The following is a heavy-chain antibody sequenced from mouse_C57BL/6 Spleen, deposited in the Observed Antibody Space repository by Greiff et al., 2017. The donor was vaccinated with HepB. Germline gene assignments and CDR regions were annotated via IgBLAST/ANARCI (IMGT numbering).Heavy chain of an antibody. Sequence: VQLKESGGGLVKPGGSLKLSCAASGFTFSSYTMSWVRQTPEKRLEWVATISGGGGNTYYPDSVKGRFTISRDNAKNTLYLQMSSLRSEDTALYYCARHNSNYPYYAMDYWGQGTSVTVSS. CDR3: ARHNSNYPYYAMDY. D-gene: IGHD2-5*01. J-gene: IGHJ4*01. CDR1: GFTFSSYT. CDR2: ISGGGGNT. V-gene: IGHV5-9*01.